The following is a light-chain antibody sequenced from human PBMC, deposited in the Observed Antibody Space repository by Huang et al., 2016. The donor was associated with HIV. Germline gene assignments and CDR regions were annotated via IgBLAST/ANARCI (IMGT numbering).Light chain of an antibody. V-gene: IGKV3-15*01. Sequence: IVMTQSPATLSVFQGERVTLSCWDSQSLSSQFAWYPQKRGQAPRLLIYVVTTLANDVPARFSGSGSGTDFTLTINSLQSEDFATYYCQQYNDWPLTFGQGTEVEIK. J-gene: IGKJ1*01. CDR1: QSLSSQ. CDR2: VVT. CDR3: QQYNDWPLT.